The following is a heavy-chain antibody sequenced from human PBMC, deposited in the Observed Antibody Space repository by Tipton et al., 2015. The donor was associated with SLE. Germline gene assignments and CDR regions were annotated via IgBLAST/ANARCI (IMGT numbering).Heavy chain of an antibody. Sequence: QLVQSGGGVVQPGRSLRLSCAASGFTFSGFGMHWVRQAPGKGLEWVAVIWFDGSNKYYADSVKGRITISRDNSKDMLYLQMNSLSADDTAVYFCAKDRVNYFYYYGMDVWGQGTTVTVSS. V-gene: IGHV3-33*06. J-gene: IGHJ6*02. CDR1: GFTFSGFG. D-gene: IGHD1-7*01. CDR3: AKDRVNYFYYYGMDV. CDR2: IWFDGSNK.